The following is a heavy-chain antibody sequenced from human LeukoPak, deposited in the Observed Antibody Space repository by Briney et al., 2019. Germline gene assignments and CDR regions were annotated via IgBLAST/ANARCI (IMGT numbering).Heavy chain of an antibody. D-gene: IGHD6-13*01. CDR2: IKSKTDGGTT. CDR3: TTDRRSWSQYFDY. Sequence: GGSLRLSCAASGYTFNNYGMHWVRQAPGKGLEWVGRIKSKTDGGTTDYAAPVKGRFTISRDDSKNTLYLQMNSLKTEDTAVYYCTTDRRSWSQYFDYWGQGTLVTVSS. V-gene: IGHV3-15*01. CDR1: GYTFNNYG. J-gene: IGHJ4*02.